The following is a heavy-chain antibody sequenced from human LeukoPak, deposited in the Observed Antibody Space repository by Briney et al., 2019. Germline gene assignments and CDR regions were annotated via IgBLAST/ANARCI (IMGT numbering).Heavy chain of an antibody. CDR1: GFTFSDYY. J-gene: IGHJ6*04. CDR2: ISSSGSTI. CDR3: AELGITMIGGV. V-gene: IGHV3-11*04. Sequence: GASLRLSCAASGFTFSDYYMSWIRQAPGKRLEWLSYISSSGSTIYYADSVKGRFTISRDNAKNSLYLQMNSLRAEDTAVYYCAELGITMIGGVWGKGTTVTISS. D-gene: IGHD3-10*02.